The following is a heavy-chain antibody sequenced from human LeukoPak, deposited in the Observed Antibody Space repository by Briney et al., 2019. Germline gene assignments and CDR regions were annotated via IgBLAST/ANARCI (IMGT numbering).Heavy chain of an antibody. CDR1: GFTLSRYW. J-gene: IGHJ4*02. Sequence: PGGSLRFSCAASGFTLSRYWMSWVRQAPGKGLEWVANIKQDGSEKYYVDSVKGRFTISRDNAKNSLYLQMNSLRAEDTAVYYCAGGYDSSGYYTPYYFDYWGQGTLVTVSS. CDR3: AGGYDSSGYYTPYYFDY. D-gene: IGHD3-22*01. V-gene: IGHV3-7*01. CDR2: IKQDGSEK.